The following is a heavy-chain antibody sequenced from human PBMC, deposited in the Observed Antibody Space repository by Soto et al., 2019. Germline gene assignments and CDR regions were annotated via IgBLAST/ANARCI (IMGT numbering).Heavy chain of an antibody. D-gene: IGHD6-13*01. J-gene: IGHJ6*02. CDR2: IYYSGST. CDR1: GGSISSSSCY. CDR3: ARRPKSIAAPPWQLIAAATYYYYGMDV. V-gene: IGHV4-39*01. Sequence: PSETLSLTCTVSGGSISSSSCYWGWIRQPPGKGLEWIGSIYYSGSTYYNPSLKSRVTISVDTSKNQFSLKLSSVTAADTAVYYCARRPKSIAAPPWQLIAAATYYYYGMDVWGQGTMVTVYS.